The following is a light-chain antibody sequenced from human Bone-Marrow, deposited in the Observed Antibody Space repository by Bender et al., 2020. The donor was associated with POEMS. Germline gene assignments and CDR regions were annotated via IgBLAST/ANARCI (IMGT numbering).Light chain of an antibody. CDR2: EVN. V-gene: IGLV2-8*01. Sequence: QSALTQPPSASGSPGQSVTISCTGTSSDVGGYNYVSWYQQHPGKAPKLMIYEVNKRPSGVPTRFSGSKSGNTASLTVSGLRTEDEADYYCWSSAGRFGGGTKLTVL. CDR3: WSSAGR. CDR1: SSDVGGYNY. J-gene: IGLJ3*02.